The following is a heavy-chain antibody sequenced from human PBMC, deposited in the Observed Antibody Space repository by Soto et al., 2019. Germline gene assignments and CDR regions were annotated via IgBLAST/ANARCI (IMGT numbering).Heavy chain of an antibody. V-gene: IGHV3-48*03. J-gene: IGHJ6*02. CDR2: ISSSGSTI. D-gene: IGHD3-22*01. Sequence: GSLRLSCAASGFTFSSYEMNWVRQAPGRGLEWVSYISSSGSTIYYADSVKGRFTISRDNAKNSLYLQKNSLRAEDTAVYYCERAGGNYLSGMVVWCQGTTVTVSS. CDR3: ERAGGNYLSGMVV. CDR1: GFTFSSYE.